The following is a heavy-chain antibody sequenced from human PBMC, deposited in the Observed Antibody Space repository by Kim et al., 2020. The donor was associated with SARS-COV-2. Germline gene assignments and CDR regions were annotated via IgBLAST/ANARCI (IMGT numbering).Heavy chain of an antibody. CDR1: GFTFSTHD. J-gene: IGHJ5*02. V-gene: IGHV3-23*01. CDR3: ARHGCYFDP. D-gene: IGHD3-3*01. CDR2: ITGISGNT. Sequence: GGSLRLSCAASGFTFSTHDMTWVRQVPGKGLEWVSGITGISGNTYYADFVKGRFTISRDNSKNTLYLQMTGLRAEDTAVYSCARHGCYFDPLGQGSLGT.